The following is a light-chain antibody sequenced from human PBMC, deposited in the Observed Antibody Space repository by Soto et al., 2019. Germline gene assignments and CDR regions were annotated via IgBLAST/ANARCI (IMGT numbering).Light chain of an antibody. J-gene: IGKJ3*01. V-gene: IGKV3-15*01. Sequence: EIVMTQSPATLSVSPGERATLSCRASQSVSSNLAWYQQKPGQAPRLLIYGASTRATGIPARFSGSGSGTDVTLPISSLQSEDFAVYYCQQYNNWPPFTFGPGTKVDIK. CDR3: QQYNNWPPFT. CDR1: QSVSSN. CDR2: GAS.